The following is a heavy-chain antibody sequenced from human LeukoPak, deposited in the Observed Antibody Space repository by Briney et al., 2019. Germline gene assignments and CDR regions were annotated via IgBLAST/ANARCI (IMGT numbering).Heavy chain of an antibody. J-gene: IGHJ3*02. CDR2: INTNSGNS. CDR3: ARDGLLVIVDDTDAFDI. Sequence: GASVKVSCKASGYAFTNYALHWVRQAPGQGLEWMGWINTNSGNSTYAQGFAGRFVFSLDTSVTTAYLQISSLKPEDTAVYYCARDGLLVIVDDTDAFDIWGQGTMVTVSS. D-gene: IGHD3-22*01. CDR1: GYAFTNYA. V-gene: IGHV7-4-1*02.